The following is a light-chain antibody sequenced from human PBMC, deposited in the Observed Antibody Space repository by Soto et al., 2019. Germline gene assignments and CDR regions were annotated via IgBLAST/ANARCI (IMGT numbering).Light chain of an antibody. V-gene: IGKV3-20*01. CDR1: QSIDSNY. J-gene: IGKJ1*01. Sequence: VVLTQSPGTLSLSPGERATLSCRASQSIDSNYLAWYQQKPGQAPRLLIYGASSRATGIPDRFSGSGSGTDFTLTISRLEPEDFAVYFCQQYRTSPATFRQGTKVEVK. CDR2: GAS. CDR3: QQYRTSPAT.